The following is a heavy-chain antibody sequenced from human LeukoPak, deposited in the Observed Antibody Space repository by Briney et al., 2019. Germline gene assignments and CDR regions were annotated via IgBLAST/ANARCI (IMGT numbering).Heavy chain of an antibody. CDR3: ANGGGGSVNYFDY. Sequence: PPETLSLTCTVSGGSISIYYWGWIRQPPGRGLEWVGYIYYSGSTHYNPSRNSLVTISVDTSKNKCSLKLSSVTAADTAVYYCANGGGGSVNYFDYWGQGTLVTVSS. CDR1: GGSISIYY. CDR2: IYYSGST. J-gene: IGHJ4*02. V-gene: IGHV4-59*08. D-gene: IGHD1-26*01.